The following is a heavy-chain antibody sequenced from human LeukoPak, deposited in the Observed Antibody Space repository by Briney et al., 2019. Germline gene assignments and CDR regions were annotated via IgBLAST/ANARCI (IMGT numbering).Heavy chain of an antibody. CDR2: IIPIFSTA. CDR3: ARDRGLLSTFDY. D-gene: IGHD3-10*01. Sequence: SVKVSCKASGGTFSSYAISWVRQAPGQGLEWMGGIIPIFSTANYAQMFQGRVTITADESTSTAYMELSSLRSEDTAVYYCARDRGLLSTFDYWGQGTLVTVSS. V-gene: IGHV1-69*13. J-gene: IGHJ4*02. CDR1: GGTFSSYA.